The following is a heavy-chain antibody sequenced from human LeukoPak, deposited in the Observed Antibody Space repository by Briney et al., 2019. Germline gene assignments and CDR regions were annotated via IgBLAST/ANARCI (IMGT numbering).Heavy chain of an antibody. Sequence: PGGSLRLSCTASGFAFDEHGMSWVRQVPGKGLEWVSGINWSGGSTGYADPLRGRFTISRDNARNSLYLQMDSLRAEDTALYYCARAPITSPFYFDYWGQGTLVTVSS. V-gene: IGHV3-20*04. J-gene: IGHJ4*02. CDR2: INWSGGST. CDR1: GFAFDEHG. CDR3: ARAPITSPFYFDY. D-gene: IGHD2-2*01.